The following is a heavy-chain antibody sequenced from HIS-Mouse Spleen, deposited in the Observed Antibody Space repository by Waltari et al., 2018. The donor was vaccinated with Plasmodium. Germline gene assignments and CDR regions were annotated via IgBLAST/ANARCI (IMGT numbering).Heavy chain of an antibody. D-gene: IGHD6-13*01. CDR1: GYTFTGYY. J-gene: IGHJ1*01. V-gene: IGHV1-2*02. CDR3: ARLDPHSSSWYRYFQH. Sequence: QVQLVQSGAEVKKPGASVKVSCKASGYTFTGYYMHWVRQAPGQGLAWMGWNNPNSGGTNDEQKFQGRVTMTSDTSISTAYMELSRLKSDDTAVYYCARLDPHSSSWYRYFQHWGQGTLVTVSS. CDR2: NNPNSGGT.